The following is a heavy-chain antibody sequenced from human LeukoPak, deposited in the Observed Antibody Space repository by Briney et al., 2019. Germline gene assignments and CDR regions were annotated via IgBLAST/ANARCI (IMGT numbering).Heavy chain of an antibody. J-gene: IGHJ4*02. CDR1: GFTLSSYA. D-gene: IGHD6-19*01. Sequence: PGGSRRLSCAASGFTLSSYAMSWVRQAPGKGLEWVSGISGSGDSTYYADSVKGRFTISRDNSKNTLYLQMNSLRAEDSAVYSCAKGVYSTGDPTSHFDYWGQGTLVTVSS. CDR3: AKGVYSTGDPTSHFDY. V-gene: IGHV3-23*01. CDR2: ISGSGDST.